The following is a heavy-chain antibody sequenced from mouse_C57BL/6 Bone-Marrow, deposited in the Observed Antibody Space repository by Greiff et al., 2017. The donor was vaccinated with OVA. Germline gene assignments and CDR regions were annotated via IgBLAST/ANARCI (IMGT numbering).Heavy chain of an antibody. D-gene: IGHD1-1*01. Sequence: VQLQQSVAELVRPGASVKLSCTASGFNIKNTYMHWVKQRPEQGLEWIGRIDPANGNTKYAPKFQGKATITADTSSNTAYLQLRSLTSDDTAIYYVSTSTVVAPYAMDYWGQGTSVTVSS. CDR3: STSTVVAPYAMDY. J-gene: IGHJ4*01. V-gene: IGHV14-3*01. CDR1: GFNIKNTY. CDR2: IDPANGNT.